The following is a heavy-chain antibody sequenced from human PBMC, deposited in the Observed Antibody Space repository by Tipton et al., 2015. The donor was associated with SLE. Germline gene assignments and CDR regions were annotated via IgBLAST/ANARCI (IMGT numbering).Heavy chain of an antibody. Sequence: LRLSCTVSGGSIRGYYWSWIRQPPGNGLEWIGCISHSGSAIYNPSLKSRVTISIDTSKNQVSLKVSSVTAADTAIYYCAREMGFDSSGNYNPFDYWGQGTLVTVSS. CDR2: ISHSGSA. V-gene: IGHV4-59*01. CDR3: AREMGFDSSGNYNPFDY. J-gene: IGHJ4*02. CDR1: GGSIRGYY. D-gene: IGHD3-22*01.